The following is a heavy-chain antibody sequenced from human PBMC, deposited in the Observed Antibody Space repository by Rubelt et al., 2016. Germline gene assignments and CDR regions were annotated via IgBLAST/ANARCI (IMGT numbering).Heavy chain of an antibody. J-gene: IGHJ4*02. V-gene: IGHV5-51*01. D-gene: IGHD1-26*01. CDR3: ASGYSGSYHLFDY. Sequence: RYSPSFQGQVTISADRSISTAYLQWSSLKASDTAMYYCASGYSGSYHLFDYWGQGTLVTVSS.